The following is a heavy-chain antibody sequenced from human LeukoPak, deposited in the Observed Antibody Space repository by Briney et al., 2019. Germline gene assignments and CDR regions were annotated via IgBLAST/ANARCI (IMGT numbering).Heavy chain of an antibody. J-gene: IGHJ4*02. CDR3: ARDSPPAYCSSGSCYFDS. V-gene: IGHV4-61*02. CDR2: IYTSGST. Sequence: PSETLSLTCNVSGGSISSKSYYWSWIRQPAGKGLEWIGRIYTSGSTDYNPSLKSRVTISRDTSKNEFSLILSSLTAADTAVYYCARDSPPAYCSSGSCYFDSWGQGTLVTVSS. D-gene: IGHD2-15*01. CDR1: GGSISSKSYY.